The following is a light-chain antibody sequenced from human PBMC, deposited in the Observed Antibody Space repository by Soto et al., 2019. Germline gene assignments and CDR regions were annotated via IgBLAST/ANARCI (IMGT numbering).Light chain of an antibody. V-gene: IGLV1-44*01. J-gene: IGLJ3*02. CDR2: SNN. Sequence: QSVLTQPPSASGTPGQRVTISCSGSNSNIGSNTVNWYQQLPGTAPKLLIYSNNQRPSGVPDRFSGSKSGTSASLAISGLQSEDEADYYCSAWDDSLSGWVFGGGTKVTVL. CDR1: NSNIGSNT. CDR3: SAWDDSLSGWV.